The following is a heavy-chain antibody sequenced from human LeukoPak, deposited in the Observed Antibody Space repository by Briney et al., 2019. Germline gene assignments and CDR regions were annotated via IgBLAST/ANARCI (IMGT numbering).Heavy chain of an antibody. D-gene: IGHD6-13*01. V-gene: IGHV3-23*01. CDR3: AKATPATAAFES. Sequence: PGGSLRLSCAASGYTFSMYAVSSVRQALQERLGRGSTISSSGGSTYHADSVKGRFTISRDNSKNTLYLQMNSPRAEDTAVYYCAKATPATAAFESWGQGTLLTVSS. CDR2: ISSSGGST. CDR1: GYTFSMYA. J-gene: IGHJ4*02.